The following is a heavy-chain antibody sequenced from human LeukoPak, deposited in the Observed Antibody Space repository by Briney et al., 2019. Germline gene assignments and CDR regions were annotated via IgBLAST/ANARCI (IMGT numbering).Heavy chain of an antibody. J-gene: IGHJ2*01. CDR1: GFTFSSYE. CDR2: ISGSSSTI. CDR3: AREGGLGWYLDL. Sequence: GGSLRLSCAASGFTFSSYEMNWVRQAPGKGLEWVSYISGSSSTIYYADSVKGRFTISRDNAKNSLYLQMNSLRAEDTGVYYCAREGGLGWYLDLWGRGTLVTVSS. D-gene: IGHD3-16*01. V-gene: IGHV3-48*03.